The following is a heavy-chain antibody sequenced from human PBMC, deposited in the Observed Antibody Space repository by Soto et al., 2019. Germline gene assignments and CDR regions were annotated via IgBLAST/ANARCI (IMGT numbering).Heavy chain of an antibody. CDR3: AREYLGDHLGHNLGFMDD. J-gene: IGHJ6*02. CDR1: GFTFSSYG. Sequence: QVQLVESGGGVVQPGRSLRLSCAASGFTFSSYGMHWVRQAPGKGLEWVAIMWYDGSNKYYADSVKGRFTISRDNSKKPLFLQMNGLCAEDTAVYYCAREYLGDHLGHNLGFMDDWGQGTTVTVSS. V-gene: IGHV3-33*01. CDR2: MWYDGSNK. D-gene: IGHD4-17*01.